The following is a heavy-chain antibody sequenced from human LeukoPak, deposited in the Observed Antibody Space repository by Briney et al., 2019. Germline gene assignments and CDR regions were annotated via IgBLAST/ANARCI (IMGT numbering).Heavy chain of an antibody. CDR3: ARDRLTMVRGVILWFDP. CDR2: IWYDGSNK. CDR1: GFTFSSYG. D-gene: IGHD3-10*01. V-gene: IGHV3-33*01. J-gene: IGHJ5*02. Sequence: GRSLRLSCAASGFTFSSYGMHWVRQAPGKGLEWVAVIWYDGSNKYYADSVKGRFTISRDNSKNTLYLQMNSLRAEDAAVYYCARDRLTMVRGVILWFDPWGQGTLVTVSS.